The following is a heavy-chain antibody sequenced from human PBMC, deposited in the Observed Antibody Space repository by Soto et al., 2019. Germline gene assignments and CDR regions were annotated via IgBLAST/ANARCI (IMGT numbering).Heavy chain of an antibody. CDR1: GFTFSSYS. D-gene: IGHD2-2*01. J-gene: IGHJ6*03. Sequence: GGSLRLSCAASGFTFSSYSMNWVRQAPGKGLEWVSYISSSSSTIYYADSVKGRFTISRDNAKSSLYLQMNSLRAEDTAVYYCARENIVVVPAARDYYYYYMDVWGKGTMVTVSS. CDR3: ARENIVVVPAARDYYYYYMDV. CDR2: ISSSSSTI. V-gene: IGHV3-48*01.